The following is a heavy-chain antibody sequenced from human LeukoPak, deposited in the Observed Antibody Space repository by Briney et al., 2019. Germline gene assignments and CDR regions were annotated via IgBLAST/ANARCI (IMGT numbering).Heavy chain of an antibody. CDR3: ATQHIVVVTDAFDI. J-gene: IGHJ3*02. CDR1: GYTLTELS. Sequence: ASVKVSCKVSGYTLTELSMRWVRQAPGKGLEWMGGFDPEDGETIYAQKFQGRVTMTEDTSTDTAYMELSSLRSEDTAVCYCATQHIVVVTDAFDIWGQGTMVTVSS. D-gene: IGHD2-21*02. CDR2: FDPEDGET. V-gene: IGHV1-24*01.